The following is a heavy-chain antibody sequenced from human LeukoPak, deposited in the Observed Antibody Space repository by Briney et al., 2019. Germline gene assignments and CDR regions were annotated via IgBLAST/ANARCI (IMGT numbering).Heavy chain of an antibody. CDR2: LYYSGST. CDR1: GGSISSYY. CDR3: AGTYYYDSSGYYHYSL. D-gene: IGHD3-22*01. Sequence: SETLSLTCTVSGGSISSYYWSWIRQPPGKGLEWIGYLYYSGSTNYNPSLKSRVTISVDTSKNQFSLKLSSVTAADTAVYYCAGTYYYDSSGYYHYSLWGQGTLVTVSS. J-gene: IGHJ4*02. V-gene: IGHV4-59*01.